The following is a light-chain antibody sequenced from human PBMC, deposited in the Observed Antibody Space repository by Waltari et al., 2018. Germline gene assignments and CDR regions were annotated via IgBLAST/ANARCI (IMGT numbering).Light chain of an antibody. J-gene: IGKJ2*01. CDR3: QQYHDYST. CDR2: KAS. V-gene: IGKV1-5*03. Sequence: DTQVTQSPSTLSASVGXSVTILCRASQTIFTLKAWYQQKPGKAPKLLIYKASRLESGVPSRFSGTASGTEFTLTISSLQPDDSAXYXCQQYHDYSTFGQGTKLEIK. CDR1: QTIFTL.